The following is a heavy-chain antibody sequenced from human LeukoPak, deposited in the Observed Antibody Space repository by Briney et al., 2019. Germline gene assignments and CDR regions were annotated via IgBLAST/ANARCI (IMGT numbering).Heavy chain of an antibody. CDR3: ATYSSSNGREFQY. D-gene: IGHD2-2*01. CDR2: IKQDESEK. Sequence: GGSLRLSCAASGFTFSSYWMSWVRQAPGKGLEWVANIKQDESEKNYVDSVKGRFTISRDNSKNSLYLQMNSLRAEDTAVYYCATYSSSNGREFQYWGQGTLVTVSS. J-gene: IGHJ1*01. CDR1: GFTFSSYW. V-gene: IGHV3-7*01.